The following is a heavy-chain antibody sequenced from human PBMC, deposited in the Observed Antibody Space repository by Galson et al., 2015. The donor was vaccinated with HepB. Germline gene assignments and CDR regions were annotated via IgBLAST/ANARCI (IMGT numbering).Heavy chain of an antibody. J-gene: IGHJ6*02. Sequence: SLRLSCAASGFTFSGSAMHWVRQASGKGLEWVGRIRSKANSYATAYAASVKGRFTISRDDSKNTAYLQMNSLKTEDTAIYYCARRKSGYDGIYAMDVWGQGTTVTVSS. D-gene: IGHD5-12*01. CDR2: IRSKANSYAT. CDR3: ARRKSGYDGIYAMDV. CDR1: GFTFSGSA. V-gene: IGHV3-73*01.